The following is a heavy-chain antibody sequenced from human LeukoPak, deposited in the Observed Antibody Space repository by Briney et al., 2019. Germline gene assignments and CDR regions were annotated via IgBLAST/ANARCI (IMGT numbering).Heavy chain of an antibody. D-gene: IGHD2-2*01. CDR2: ISYDRSNE. V-gene: IGHV3-30*03. CDR1: GFTFSSYG. J-gene: IGHJ6*02. Sequence: GGSLRLSCAASGFTFSSYGMHWVRQAPGKGLEWVALISYDRSNEYYADSVRGRFTISRDNSKFTLYMQMNSLRAEDTAVYYCARVRAGYCTSTSCYTGMDVWGQGTTVTVSS. CDR3: ARVRAGYCTSTSCYTGMDV.